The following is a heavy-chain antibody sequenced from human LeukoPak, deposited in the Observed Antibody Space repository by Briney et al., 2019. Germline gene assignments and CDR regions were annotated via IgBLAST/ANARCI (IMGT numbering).Heavy chain of an antibody. D-gene: IGHD6-19*01. J-gene: IGHJ4*02. Sequence: GGSLRLSCTASGFTFVDYAMSWVRQAPGKGLEGVGFIRSKAYGGTTEYAASVKGRFTISRDDSKSIAYLQMNSLKTEDTAVYYCTRDRAVAGIFDYWGQGTLVTVSS. V-gene: IGHV3-49*04. CDR3: TRDRAVAGIFDY. CDR2: IRSKAYGGTT. CDR1: GFTFVDYA.